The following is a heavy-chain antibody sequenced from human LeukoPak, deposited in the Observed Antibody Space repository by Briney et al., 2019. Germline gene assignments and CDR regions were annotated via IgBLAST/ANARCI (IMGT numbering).Heavy chain of an antibody. CDR2: MNPNSGNT. V-gene: IGHV1-8*03. J-gene: IGHJ6*03. CDR3: ARGPRPYTLQLWYRYYYMDV. D-gene: IGHD5-18*01. Sequence: GASVKVSCKASGGTFSSYAISWVRQATGQGLEWMGWMNPNSGNTGYAQKFQGRVTITRNTSISTAYMELSSLRSEDTAVYYCARGPRPYTLQLWYRYYYMDVWGKGTTVTVSS. CDR1: GGTFSSYA.